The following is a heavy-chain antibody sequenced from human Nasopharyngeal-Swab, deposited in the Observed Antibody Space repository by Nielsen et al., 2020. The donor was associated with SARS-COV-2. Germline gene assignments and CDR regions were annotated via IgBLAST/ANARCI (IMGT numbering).Heavy chain of an antibody. CDR1: GGSFSGYY. J-gene: IGHJ4*02. V-gene: IGHV4-34*01. D-gene: IGHD5-18*01. CDR3: ARLPHRDTAMVKAVVLDY. CDR2: INHSGST. Sequence: SETLSLTCAVYGGSFSGYYWSWIRQPPRKGLEWIGEINHSGSTNYNPSLKSRVTISVDTSKNQFSLKLSSVTAADTAVYYCARLPHRDTAMVKAVVLDYWGQGTLVTVSS.